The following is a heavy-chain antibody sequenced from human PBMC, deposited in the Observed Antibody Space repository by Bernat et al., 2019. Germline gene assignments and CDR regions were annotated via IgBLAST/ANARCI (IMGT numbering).Heavy chain of an antibody. CDR3: ARDWGYGDYLAFDI. CDR1: GFTFSSFW. J-gene: IGHJ3*02. V-gene: IGHV3-7*04. D-gene: IGHD4-17*01. CDR2: IKQDGSEK. Sequence: VQLVESGGGVVQPGRSLRLSCAASGFTFSSFWISWVRQAPGKGLEWVANIKQDGSEKYYVDSVKGRFTISRDNAKNSLYLEMNSLRAEDTAVYYCARDWGYGDYLAFDIWGQGTMVTVSS.